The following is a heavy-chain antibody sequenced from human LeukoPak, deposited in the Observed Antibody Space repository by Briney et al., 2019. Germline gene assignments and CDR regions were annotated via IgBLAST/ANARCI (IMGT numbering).Heavy chain of an antibody. D-gene: IGHD4-11*01. Sequence: PSETLSLTCTVSGSSISTYYWSWIRQPPGKGLEWIGYIYYSGSTNYNPSLKSRVTISVDTSKNQFSLKLSSVTAADTAVYYCARDYSNYIMDYWGQGTLVTVSS. CDR2: IYYSGST. CDR1: GSSISTYY. V-gene: IGHV4-59*01. CDR3: ARDYSNYIMDY. J-gene: IGHJ4*02.